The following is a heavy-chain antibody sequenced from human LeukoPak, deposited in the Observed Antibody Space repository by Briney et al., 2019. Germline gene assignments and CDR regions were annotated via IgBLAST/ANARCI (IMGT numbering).Heavy chain of an antibody. Sequence: SETLSLTCTVSGGSISSSSYYWSWIRQPPGKGLEWIGYIYYSGSTNYNPSLKSRVTISVDTSKNQFSLKLSSVTAADTAVYYCARVGSYGSGERWHYYYYMDVWGKGTTVTISS. D-gene: IGHD3-10*01. J-gene: IGHJ6*03. CDR2: IYYSGST. V-gene: IGHV4-61*01. CDR3: ARVGSYGSGERWHYYYYMDV. CDR1: GGSISSSSYY.